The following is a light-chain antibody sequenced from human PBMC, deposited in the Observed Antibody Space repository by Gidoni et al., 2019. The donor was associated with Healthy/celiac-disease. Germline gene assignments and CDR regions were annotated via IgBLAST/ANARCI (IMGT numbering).Light chain of an antibody. CDR3: QQSYSTPDT. CDR2: AAS. CDR1: QSISSY. Sequence: DIQMTQSPSSLSASVGDRVTITCRASQSISSYLNWYQQKPGKAPKLLIYAASSLQSGVPSRFSGSGSGTDFTLTISSLQPEDFATYYCQQSYSTPDTFXQXTKLEIE. J-gene: IGKJ2*01. V-gene: IGKV1-39*01.